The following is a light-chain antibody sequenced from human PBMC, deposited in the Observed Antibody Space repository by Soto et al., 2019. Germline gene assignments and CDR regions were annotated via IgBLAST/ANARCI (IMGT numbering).Light chain of an antibody. CDR1: SSDVGGYHY. CDR2: AVS. J-gene: IGLJ1*01. CDR3: MSYTTSSTYV. Sequence: SALTQPASVSGSPGQSITISCTGTSSDVGGYHYVSWYQQHPGKAPQLMLSAVSHRPSGVSNRFSASKSGNTASLTISGLQTEDEADYYCMSYTTSSTYVFGTGTKVTVL. V-gene: IGLV2-14*03.